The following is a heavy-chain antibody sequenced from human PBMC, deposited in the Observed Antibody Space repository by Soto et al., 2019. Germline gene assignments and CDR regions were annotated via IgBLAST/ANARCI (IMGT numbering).Heavy chain of an antibody. J-gene: IGHJ4*02. D-gene: IGHD3-3*01. CDR1: GYTFINFE. V-gene: IGHV1-8*01. CDR3: ARRGFDFWGDDPDF. Sequence: QVKLVQSGAEVKKPGASVKVSGKASGYTFINFEITWVRQTTGQGLEWMGRMNPNNGDTGYAQKFQGRVTMTRDASTSTAYMELSSLRSEDTAVYYCARRGFDFWGDDPDFWGQGTLVTVSS. CDR2: MNPNNGDT.